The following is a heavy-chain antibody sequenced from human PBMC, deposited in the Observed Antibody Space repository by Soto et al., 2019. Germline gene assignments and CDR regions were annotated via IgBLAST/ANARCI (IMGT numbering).Heavy chain of an antibody. CDR1: GGSISSGGYY. CDR2: IYYSGST. CDR3: ARXPYYYDSSGYYSVAFDI. V-gene: IGHV4-31*03. D-gene: IGHD3-22*01. J-gene: IGHJ3*02. Sequence: SETLSLTCTVSGGSISSGGYYWSWIRQHPGKGLEWIGYIYYSGSTYYNPSLKSRVTISVDTSKNQFSLKLSSVTAADTAVYYCARXPYYYDSSGYYSVAFDIWGQGTMVTVSS.